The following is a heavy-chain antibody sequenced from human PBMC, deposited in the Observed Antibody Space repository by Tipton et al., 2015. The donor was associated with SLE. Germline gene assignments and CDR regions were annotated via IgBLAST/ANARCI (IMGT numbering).Heavy chain of an antibody. D-gene: IGHD3-10*01. CDR3: ARHAPQLPDY. J-gene: IGHJ4*02. Sequence: GLVKPSETLSLTCTVSGSSISSRSFYWGWIRQPPGKGLEWIGSISYSGNSYSSPPLKSRITMSVAPSKNQFSRKMYSVTAADTATYYCARHAPQLPDYWGQGTLVTVSS. V-gene: IGHV4-39*01. CDR2: ISYSGNS. CDR1: GSSISSRSFY.